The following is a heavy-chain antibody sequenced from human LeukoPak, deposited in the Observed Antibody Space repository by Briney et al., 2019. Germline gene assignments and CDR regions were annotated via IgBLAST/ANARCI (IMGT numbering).Heavy chain of an antibody. D-gene: IGHD3-16*01. Sequence: PGGSLRLSCAASGFTFSNYAMSWVRQAPGKGLEWVSSISSSSSYIYYADSVKGRFTISRDNAKNSLYLQMNSLRAEDTAVYYCARDLGRRGYFDYWGQGTLVTVSS. CDR3: ARDLGRRGYFDY. CDR2: ISSSSSYI. CDR1: GFTFSNYA. J-gene: IGHJ4*02. V-gene: IGHV3-21*01.